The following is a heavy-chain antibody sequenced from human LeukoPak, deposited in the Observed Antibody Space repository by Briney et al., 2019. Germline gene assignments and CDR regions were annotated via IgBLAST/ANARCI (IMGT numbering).Heavy chain of an antibody. V-gene: IGHV3-30*02. CDR3: AKEGAGIAGTGYFDY. D-gene: IGHD6-13*01. CDR1: GFTFSSYG. CDR2: IRYDGSNK. Sequence: PGGSLRLSCAASGFTFSSYGMHWVRQAPGKGLEWVAFIRYDGSNKYYADSVKGRFTISRDNSKNTLYLQMNSLRAEDTAVYYCAKEGAGIAGTGYFDYWGQGTLVTVSS. J-gene: IGHJ4*02.